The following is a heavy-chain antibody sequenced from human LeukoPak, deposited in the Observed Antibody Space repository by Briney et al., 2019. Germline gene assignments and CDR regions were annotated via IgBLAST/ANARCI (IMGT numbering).Heavy chain of an antibody. D-gene: IGHD2-2*01. CDR2: ISAYNGNT. CDR3: AREGVPAATDY. Sequence: GASVKVSSKASGYTFTSYGISWVRQATGQGLKWMGWISAYNGNTNYAQKLQGRVTMTTDTSTSTAYMDLRSLRSDDTAVYYCAREGVPAATDYWGQGTLVTVSS. V-gene: IGHV1-18*01. J-gene: IGHJ4*02. CDR1: GYTFTSYG.